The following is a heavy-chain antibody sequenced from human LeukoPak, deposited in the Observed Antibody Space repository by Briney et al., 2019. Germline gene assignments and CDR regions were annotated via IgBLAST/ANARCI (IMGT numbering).Heavy chain of an antibody. CDR1: GQSLTGYF. Sequence: ASVKVSCKASGQSLTGYFIHWVRQAPGQGLEWVGRIDPNTGDTIYAQNFQGRVTVTSATSISTAYMELSRLTSNDTAVYFCARLGLHGSGTYYFFDYWGQGTLVTVSS. CDR3: ARLGLHGSGTYYFFDY. CDR2: IDPNTGDT. J-gene: IGHJ4*02. V-gene: IGHV1-2*06. D-gene: IGHD3-10*01.